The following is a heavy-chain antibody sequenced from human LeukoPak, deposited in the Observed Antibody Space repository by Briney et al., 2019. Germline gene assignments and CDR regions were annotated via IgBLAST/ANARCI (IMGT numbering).Heavy chain of an antibody. D-gene: IGHD4-17*01. CDR3: ATFSNYGDFFGF. J-gene: IGHJ4*02. Sequence: GESLKISCQGSGYSFTSRWIAWVRQMPGKGLEWMGIIYPDDSDIRYNPSFQGQVTMSADKSVNVAYLQWSSLKASDTAMYYCATFSNYGDFFGFWGQGTLVTVSS. CDR2: IYPDDSDI. V-gene: IGHV5-51*01. CDR1: GYSFTSRW.